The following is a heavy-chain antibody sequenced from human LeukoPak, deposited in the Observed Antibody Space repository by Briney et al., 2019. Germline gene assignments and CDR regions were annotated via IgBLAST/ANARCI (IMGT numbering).Heavy chain of an antibody. J-gene: IGHJ5*02. CDR2: MNPNSGNT. D-gene: IGHD3-10*01. CDR1: GCTFTSYD. CDR3: ARGSTNYYGSGSYYPPSNWFDP. V-gene: IGHV1-8*01. Sequence: ASVKVSCKASGCTFTSYDINWVRQATGQGLEWMGWMNPNSGNTGYAQKFQGRVTMTRNTSISTAYMELSSLRSEDTAVYYCARGSTNYYGSGSYYPPSNWFDPWGQGTLVTVSS.